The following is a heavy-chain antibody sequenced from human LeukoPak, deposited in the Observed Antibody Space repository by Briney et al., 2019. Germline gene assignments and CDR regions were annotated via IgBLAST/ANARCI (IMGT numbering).Heavy chain of an antibody. V-gene: IGHV1-46*01. J-gene: IGHJ4*02. CDR3: ARGVRGIMLTFGGLIDY. D-gene: IGHD3-16*01. CDR2: MNPNSGTT. CDR1: GDTFTNYF. Sequence: ASVKVSCKASGDTFTNYFIHWVRQAPGQGLEWMGMMNPNSGTTKHAQKFRGRVTMPRDTSTSTVYVELSSLTSDDTAVYYCARGVRGIMLTFGGLIDYWGQGTLVTVSS.